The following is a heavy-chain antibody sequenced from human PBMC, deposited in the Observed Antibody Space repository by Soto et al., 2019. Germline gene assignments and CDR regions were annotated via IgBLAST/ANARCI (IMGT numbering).Heavy chain of an antibody. CDR3: ASADLGVFDI. Sequence: PEGSLRLSCAASGFTFSSYWIRWVRQAPGKRLWWVANIKQDGREKYYVDYVKGRFTISRDSAKNSLYLQMNSLRAEDTAVYYCASADLGVFDIRSQGTM. CDR1: GFTFSSYW. CDR2: IKQDGREK. J-gene: IGHJ3*02. D-gene: IGHD2-8*01. V-gene: IGHV3-7*03.